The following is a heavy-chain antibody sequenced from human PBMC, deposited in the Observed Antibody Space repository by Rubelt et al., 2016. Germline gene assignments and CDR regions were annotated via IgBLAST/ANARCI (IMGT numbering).Heavy chain of an antibody. Sequence: QLQLQESGPGLVKPSETLSLTCTVSGASISSGGYYWSWIRQHPGKGLEWIGYIYYGGSTYYNPSLKSRVTISVDTSKNQFSLELSAVTAAVTAVYYCARHGYSSGWYTYRGWFDPWGQGTLVTVSS. CDR1: GASISSGGYY. CDR3: ARHGYSSGWYTYRGWFDP. J-gene: IGHJ5*02. D-gene: IGHD6-19*01. CDR2: IYYGGST. V-gene: IGHV4-31*03.